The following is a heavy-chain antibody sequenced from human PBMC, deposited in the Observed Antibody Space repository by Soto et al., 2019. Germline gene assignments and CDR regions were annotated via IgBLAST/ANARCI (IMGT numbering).Heavy chain of an antibody. D-gene: IGHD3-10*01. CDR1: GNTFASHG. J-gene: IGHJ4*02. V-gene: IGHV1-18*01. Sequence: QVQLVQSGPEVKKPGASVKVSCKASGNTFASHGFSWVRQAPGQGLEWMGWISGFNGQTNYALKFQGRVSLTKDTATSTAYRELMSLRSDDTAVYFCARVDPRGVAVVRDYWGQGTLVPVSS. CDR2: ISGFNGQT. CDR3: ARVDPRGVAVVRDY.